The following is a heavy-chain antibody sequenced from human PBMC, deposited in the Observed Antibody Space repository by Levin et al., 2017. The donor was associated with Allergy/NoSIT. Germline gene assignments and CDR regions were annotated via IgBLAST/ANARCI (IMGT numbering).Heavy chain of an antibody. CDR3: ARDTPYDYVWGTQYGMDV. J-gene: IGHJ6*02. CDR1: GGTFSSYA. Sequence: SVKVSCKASGGTFSSYAISWVRQAPGQGLEWMGGIIPIFGTANYAQKFQGRVTITADESTSTAYMELSSLRSEDTAVYYCARDTPYDYVWGTQYGMDVWGQGTTVTVSS. V-gene: IGHV1-69*13. CDR2: IIPIFGTA. D-gene: IGHD3-16*01.